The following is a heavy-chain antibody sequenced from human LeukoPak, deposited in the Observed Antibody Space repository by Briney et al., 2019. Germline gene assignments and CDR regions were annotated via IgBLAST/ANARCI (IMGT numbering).Heavy chain of an antibody. J-gene: IGHJ4*02. CDR1: GFAFDEYT. V-gene: IGHV3-43*01. D-gene: IGHD4-23*01. CDR3: AKDMEDYGGNSFDS. CDR2: MCWNGHSK. Sequence: GGSLRLSCVASGFAFDEYTFNWVRQAPGKGLEWVSLMCWNGHSKYYADPVRGRFTVSRDNKKNSVYLEMKDLTMEDAALYYCAKDMEDYGGNSFDSWGEGTLVTVSS.